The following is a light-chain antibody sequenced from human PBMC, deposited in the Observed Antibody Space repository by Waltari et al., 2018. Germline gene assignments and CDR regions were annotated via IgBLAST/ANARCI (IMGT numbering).Light chain of an antibody. V-gene: IGLV7-46*01. Sequence: QAVVTQEPSLTVSPGGTVTLTCGSSTGAVTSGHYPYWFQQKPGQAHRTLIYDTSNQHSLTRTRFSGSLLGGKAAMTLSRAQPEDEAEYYCLLSYSGAWVFGGGTKLTVL. CDR3: LLSYSGAWV. CDR1: TGAVTSGHY. CDR2: DTS. J-gene: IGLJ3*02.